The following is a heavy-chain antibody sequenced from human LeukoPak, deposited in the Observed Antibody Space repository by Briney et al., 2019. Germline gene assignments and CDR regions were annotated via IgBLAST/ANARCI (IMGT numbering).Heavy chain of an antibody. CDR2: IIPIFGTA. Sequence: SVKVSCKASGGTFSSYAISWVRQAPGQGLEWMGRIIPIFGTANYAQKFQGRVTITTDESTSTAYMELSSLRSEDTAVYYCAKDHDYGGNLDYWGQGTLVTVSS. V-gene: IGHV1-69*05. CDR3: AKDHDYGGNLDY. D-gene: IGHD4-23*01. CDR1: GGTFSSYA. J-gene: IGHJ4*02.